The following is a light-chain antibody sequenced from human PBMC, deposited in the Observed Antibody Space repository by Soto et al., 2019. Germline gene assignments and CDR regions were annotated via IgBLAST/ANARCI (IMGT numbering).Light chain of an antibody. V-gene: IGLV2-14*01. J-gene: IGLJ3*02. CDR3: SSYTGSSTYWV. CDR2: EVS. CDR1: SSDVGGYNY. Sequence: QSALTQPASVSGSPGQSITISCTGTSSDVGGYNYVSWYQQHPGKAPKLMIYEVSNRPSGVSNRFSGSKSGNTASLTISGLQAEDEADYYCSSYTGSSTYWVFGGGTKLTVL.